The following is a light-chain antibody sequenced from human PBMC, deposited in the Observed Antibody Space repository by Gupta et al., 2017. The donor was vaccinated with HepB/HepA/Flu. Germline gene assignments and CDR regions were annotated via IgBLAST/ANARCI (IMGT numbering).Light chain of an antibody. V-gene: IGLV2-14*03. J-gene: IGLJ2*01. CDR1: TSDVGAFNA. Sequence: HSARTQPASVSGSPGQSITISCTGATSDVGAFNAVSWYQHPPGKAPQLIIYDLSNRPSGVSARSAGFSSANSASPTTSALNAEHAADDVCYYYPADKFNSTSLVFGGGTKLTVL. CDR3: YYYPADKFNSTSLV. CDR2: DLS.